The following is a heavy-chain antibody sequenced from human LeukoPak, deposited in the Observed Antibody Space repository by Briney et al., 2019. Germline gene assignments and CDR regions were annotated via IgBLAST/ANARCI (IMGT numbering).Heavy chain of an antibody. CDR2: ISSSSSYI. D-gene: IGHD3-9*01. CDR3: ARGYFDWLLPFDY. J-gene: IGHJ4*02. CDR1: GFTFSSYS. Sequence: PGGSLRLSCAASGFTFSSYSMNWVRQAPGKGLEWVSSISSSSSYIYYADSVKGRFTISRDNAKNSLYLQMNSLRAEDTAVYYCARGYFDWLLPFDYWGQGTLVTVSS. V-gene: IGHV3-21*01.